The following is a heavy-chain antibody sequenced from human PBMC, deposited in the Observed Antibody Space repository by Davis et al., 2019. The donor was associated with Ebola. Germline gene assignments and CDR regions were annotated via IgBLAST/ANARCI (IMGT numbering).Heavy chain of an antibody. CDR3: ARGSAFIWGKYDF. Sequence: SETLSLTCAAYGGSFSGYYWSWIRQSPGKGLEWIGEINHSGNNKYNPSFKSRLIISVDTSKNQFSLSVTSVTAADTAVYYCARGSAFIWGKYDFWGQGNLVTVSS. J-gene: IGHJ4*02. V-gene: IGHV4-34*01. CDR2: INHSGNN. CDR1: GGSFSGYY. D-gene: IGHD3-16*01.